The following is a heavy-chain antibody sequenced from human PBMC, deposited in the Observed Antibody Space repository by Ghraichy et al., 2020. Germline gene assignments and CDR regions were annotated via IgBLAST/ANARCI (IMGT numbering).Heavy chain of an antibody. V-gene: IGHV4-30-4*01. D-gene: IGHD4-11*01. CDR3: ASAQFYREFYFDY. J-gene: IGHJ4*02. CDR1: GASISTGDYY. CDR2: ISYSGST. Sequence: SETLYLTCTVSGASISTGDYYWSWIRQPPGKGLEWIGYISYSGSTSYNPSLKSRPTISIDTSKNQFALHLTSVTAADTAVYYCASAQFYREFYFDYWGQGTRVTVSS.